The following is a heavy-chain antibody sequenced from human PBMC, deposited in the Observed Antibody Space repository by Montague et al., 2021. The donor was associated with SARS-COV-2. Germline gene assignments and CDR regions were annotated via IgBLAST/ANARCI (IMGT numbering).Heavy chain of an antibody. CDR2: THYRSKWYT. Sequence: CAISGDSVSSSSAEWNWMRQSPSRGLEWLGTTHYRSKWYTDYAASVNGRITINPDTSKNQFSLQLNSVTPEDTAVYYCARGLWFGELLYYYYYYGMDVWGQGTTVTVSS. J-gene: IGHJ6*02. D-gene: IGHD3-10*01. V-gene: IGHV6-1*01. CDR1: GDSVSSSSAE. CDR3: ARGLWFGELLYYYYYYGMDV.